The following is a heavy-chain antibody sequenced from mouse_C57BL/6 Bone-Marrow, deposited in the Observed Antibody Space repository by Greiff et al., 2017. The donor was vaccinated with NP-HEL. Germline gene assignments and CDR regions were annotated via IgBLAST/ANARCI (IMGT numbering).Heavy chain of an antibody. V-gene: IGHV1-76*01. D-gene: IGHD1-1*01. CDR2: IYPGSGNT. CDR1: GYTFTDYY. Sequence: LVESGAELVRPGASVKLSCKASGYTFTDYYINWVKQRPGQGLEWIARIYPGSGNTYYNEKFKGKATLTAEKSSSTAYMQLSSLTSEDSAVYFCARWDYYGSSYGYFDVWGTGTTVTVSS. CDR3: ARWDYYGSSYGYFDV. J-gene: IGHJ1*03.